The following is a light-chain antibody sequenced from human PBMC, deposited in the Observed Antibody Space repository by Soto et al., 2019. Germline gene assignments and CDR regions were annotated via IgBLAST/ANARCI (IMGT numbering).Light chain of an antibody. CDR1: SSDVGGYNY. CDR3: NSYTSSSTHV. CDR2: DVN. Sequence: QSALTQPASVSGSPGQSITISCTGTSSDVGGYNYVSWYQQHPGKAPKLIIYDVNNRPSGVSDRFSGSKSGNTASLTISGLQAEDEDDYYCNSYTSSSTHVFGTGTKLTVL. V-gene: IGLV2-14*03. J-gene: IGLJ1*01.